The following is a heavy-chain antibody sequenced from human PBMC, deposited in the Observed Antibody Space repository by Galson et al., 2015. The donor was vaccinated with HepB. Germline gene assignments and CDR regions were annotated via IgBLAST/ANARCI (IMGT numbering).Heavy chain of an antibody. J-gene: IGHJ5*02. D-gene: IGHD6-6*01. CDR2: IHPSGST. Sequence: TLSLTCAASGGSIRSVTYYWSWIRQHPGKGLEYIGYIHPSGSTYYSPSLKSRVTISVDTSKDQFSLELSSVTAADTAVYYCARVPIAPRHWFDPWGQGTLVTVSS. CDR1: GGSIRSVTYY. CDR3: ARVPIAPRHWFDP. V-gene: IGHV4-31*11.